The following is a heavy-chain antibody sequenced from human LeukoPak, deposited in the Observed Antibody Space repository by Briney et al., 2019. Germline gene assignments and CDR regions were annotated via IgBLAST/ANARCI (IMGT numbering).Heavy chain of an antibody. V-gene: IGHV3-48*03. CDR1: GFTLSSFE. CDR3: ARDQPLVYY. J-gene: IGHJ4*02. CDR2: ISTGGTTI. D-gene: IGHD3-9*01. Sequence: GGSLRLSCAASGFTLSSFEMNWVRQAPGKGLEWLSYISTGGTTIYYADSVKGRFTISRDDARNSLSLQMNTLSADDTAVYYCARDQPLVYYWGQGTLVTVSA.